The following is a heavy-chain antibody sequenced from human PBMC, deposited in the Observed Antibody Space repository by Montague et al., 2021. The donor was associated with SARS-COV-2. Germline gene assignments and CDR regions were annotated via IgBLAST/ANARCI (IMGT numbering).Heavy chain of an antibody. CDR2: INHGGST. J-gene: IGHJ6*03. V-gene: IGHV4-34*01. CDR3: ARLRDGVVPSPILGVGPYYSYYCMDV. Sequence: SETLSLTCAVHGTSFSGYYWNWIRQPPEKGLEWIGEINHGGSTKYSPSLKSRLTISADTSKNQFSLKLTSVAAADTAVYYCARLRDGVVPSPILGVGPYYSYYCMDVWGRGTTVTVSS. D-gene: IGHD3-10*01. CDR1: GTSFSGYY.